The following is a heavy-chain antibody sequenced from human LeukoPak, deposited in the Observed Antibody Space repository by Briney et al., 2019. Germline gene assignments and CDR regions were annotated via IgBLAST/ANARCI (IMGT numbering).Heavy chain of an antibody. CDR1: GFTFSTYA. Sequence: GGSLRLSCAASGFTFSTYAMSWVRQAPGKGLEWVSAIRGSGDSTNYADSADSVKGRFTISRDNSKNMLYLQMNSLRAEDTAVYYCARDLYPRRGNFDYWGQGTLVIASS. D-gene: IGHD2-2*01. CDR2: IRGSGDSTNYA. J-gene: IGHJ4*02. CDR3: ARDLYPRRGNFDY. V-gene: IGHV3-23*01.